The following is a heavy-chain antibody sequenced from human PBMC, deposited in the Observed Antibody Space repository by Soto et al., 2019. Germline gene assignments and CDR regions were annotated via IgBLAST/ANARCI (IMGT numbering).Heavy chain of an antibody. V-gene: IGHV1-69*13. CDR2: IIPIFGTA. D-gene: IGHD3-10*01. CDR3: AIEVRRSNQFDH. Sequence: SVKVSCKASGGTFSSYAISWVRQAPGQGLEWMGGIIPIFGTANYAQKFQGRVTITADESTSTAYMELSSLRSEDTAVYYCAIEVRRSNQFDHWGQGTMVTVSS. CDR1: GGTFSSYA. J-gene: IGHJ4*02.